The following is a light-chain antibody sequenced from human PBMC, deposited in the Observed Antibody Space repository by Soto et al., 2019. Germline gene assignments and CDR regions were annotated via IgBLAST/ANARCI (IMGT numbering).Light chain of an antibody. Sequence: IQMTQSPSSLSASIGDRVTITCRASQDINSYLDWYQQKPGKAPKLLIYAASNLETGVPSRFSGSGSGTDFTLTIISLQSEDFATYYCQQYDSFPQCTFGRGTKVEIK. V-gene: IGKV1-33*01. CDR2: AAS. CDR3: QQYDSFPQCT. CDR1: QDINSY. J-gene: IGKJ4*02.